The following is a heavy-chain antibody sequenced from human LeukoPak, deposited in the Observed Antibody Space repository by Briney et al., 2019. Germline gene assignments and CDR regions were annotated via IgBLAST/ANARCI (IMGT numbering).Heavy chain of an antibody. J-gene: IGHJ4*02. Sequence: SETLSLTCAVPGYSISSGYYWDWIRQPPGKGLEWIGSIYHSGSTYYNPSLKSRVTISVDTSKNQFSLNLSSVTAADTAVYYCARSRERNRFGELGYWGQGTLVTVSS. CDR1: GYSISSGYY. CDR2: IYHSGST. V-gene: IGHV4-38-2*01. D-gene: IGHD3-10*01. CDR3: ARSRERNRFGELGY.